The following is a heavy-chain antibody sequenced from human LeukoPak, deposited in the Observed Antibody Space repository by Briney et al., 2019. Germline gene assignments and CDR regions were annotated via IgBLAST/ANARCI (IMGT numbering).Heavy chain of an antibody. V-gene: IGHV3-74*01. CDR1: GFTFSNYW. J-gene: IGHJ4*02. CDR3: AGAYSAYDPFDY. Sequence: EGSLRLSCAASGFTFSNYWMHWVRQAPGKGLVWVSRLNADGNSITYADSVRGRFTISRDNAKNTVHLQMNSLRVEDTAIYFCAGAYSAYDPFDYWGQGILVTVSS. D-gene: IGHD5-12*01. CDR2: LNADGNSI.